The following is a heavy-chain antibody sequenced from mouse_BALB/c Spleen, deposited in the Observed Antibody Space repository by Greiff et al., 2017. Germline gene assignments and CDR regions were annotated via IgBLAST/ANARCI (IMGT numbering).Heavy chain of an antibody. CDR1: GFNIKDTY. V-gene: IGHV14-3*02. CDR3: AYDYDGVWFAY. Sequence: VQLQQSGAELVKPGASVKLSCTASGFNIKDTYMHWVKQRPEQGLEWIGRIDPANGNTKYDPKFQGKATITADTSSNTAYLQLSSLTSEDTAVYYCAYDYDGVWFAYWGQGTLVTVSA. CDR2: IDPANGNT. J-gene: IGHJ3*01. D-gene: IGHD2-4*01.